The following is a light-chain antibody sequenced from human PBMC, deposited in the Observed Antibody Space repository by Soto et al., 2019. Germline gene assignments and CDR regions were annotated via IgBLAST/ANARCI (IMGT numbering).Light chain of an antibody. Sequence: EIVLTQSPGTLSLSPGERATLSCRSSQSVSSNYLAWYQQKPDQAPRLVIYDVSGRATGIPDRFSGSGSGTDXTLTISRLEPEDFAVYYCQQYGSSPTFGQGTKVEIK. V-gene: IGKV3-20*01. CDR3: QQYGSSPT. CDR1: QSVSSNY. CDR2: DVS. J-gene: IGKJ1*01.